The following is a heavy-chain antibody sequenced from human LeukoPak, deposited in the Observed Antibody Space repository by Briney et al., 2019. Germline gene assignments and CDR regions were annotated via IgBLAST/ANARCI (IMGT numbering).Heavy chain of an antibody. D-gene: IGHD2-2*01. CDR3: ARAIGYCGSTSCQPGAHNYYYYGMDV. CDR2: IIPIFGIA. J-gene: IGHJ6*02. V-gene: IGHV1-69*04. CDR1: GGTFSSYA. Sequence: SVKVSCKASGGTFSSYAISWVRRAPGQGLEWMGRIIPIFGIANYAQKFQGRVTITADKSTSTAYMELSSLRSEDTAVYYCARAIGYCGSTSCQPGAHNYYYYGMDVWGQGTTVTVSS.